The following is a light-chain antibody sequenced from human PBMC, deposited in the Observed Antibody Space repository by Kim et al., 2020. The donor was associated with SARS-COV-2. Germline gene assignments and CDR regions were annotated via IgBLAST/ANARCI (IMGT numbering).Light chain of an antibody. V-gene: IGKV1-39*01. CDR3: QQSYRTPHT. CDR1: QSSGSF. CDR2: AAS. Sequence: SASVGDRVTITCRASQSSGSFLNWYQQKPGKAPKLVIYAASSLQSGVPSRFSGSGSGTDFTLTISSLQPEDFATYYCQQSYRTPHTFGQGTKLEI. J-gene: IGKJ2*01.